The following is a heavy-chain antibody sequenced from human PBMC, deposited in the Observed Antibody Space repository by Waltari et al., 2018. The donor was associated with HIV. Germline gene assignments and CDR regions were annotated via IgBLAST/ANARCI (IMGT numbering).Heavy chain of an antibody. J-gene: IGHJ4*02. D-gene: IGHD3-22*01. CDR1: GFTFSDYY. V-gene: IGHV3-11*01. CDR2: ISKSGDII. Sequence: QVQLVESGGGLVKPGGSLRLSCAASGFTFSDYYMTWIRQAPGKGLWWFSYISKSGDIIYYADSGKDRFTISRDNAKNSLYLQMNSLRAEDTAVYYCARDRWYYFDTSDYFYDYWGQGTLVTVSS. CDR3: ARDRWYYFDTSDYFYDY.